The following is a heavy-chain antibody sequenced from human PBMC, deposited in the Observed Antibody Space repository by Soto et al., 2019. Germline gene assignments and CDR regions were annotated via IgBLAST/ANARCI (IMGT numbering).Heavy chain of an antibody. Sequence: QVQLVESGGGLVQPGGSLRLSCAASGFTFSDYYMSWIRQAPGKGLEWVSYISSSSSYTNYADSVKGRFTISRNNPKKSLNLQMNSLRAEDTAVYYCARVAYSGYDHIYASDIWGQGPMVTFSS. D-gene: IGHD5-12*01. CDR2: ISSSSSYT. J-gene: IGHJ3*02. CDR3: ARVAYSGYDHIYASDI. V-gene: IGHV3-11*05. CDR1: GFTFSDYY.